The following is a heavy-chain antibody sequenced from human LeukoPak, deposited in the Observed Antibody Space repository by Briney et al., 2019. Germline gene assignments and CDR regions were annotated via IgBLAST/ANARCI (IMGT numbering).Heavy chain of an antibody. CDR2: ISGSGGST. CDR3: ARQFDRSLYYGMDV. Sequence: GGSLRLSCAASGFTFSSYAMSWVRQAPGKGLEWVSAISGSGGSTYYADSVKGRFTISRDNSKNTLYLQMNSLRAEDTAVYYCARQFDRSLYYGMDVWGQGTTVTVSS. J-gene: IGHJ6*02. V-gene: IGHV3-23*01. D-gene: IGHD3-9*01. CDR1: GFTFSSYA.